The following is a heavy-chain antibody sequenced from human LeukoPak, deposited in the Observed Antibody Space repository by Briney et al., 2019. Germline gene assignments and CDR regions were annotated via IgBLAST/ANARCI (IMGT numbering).Heavy chain of an antibody. CDR1: GYTLTELS. CDR2: FDPEDGET. CDR3: ATAGTIFGVVRNWFDP. J-gene: IGHJ5*02. D-gene: IGHD3-3*01. V-gene: IGHV1-24*01. Sequence: AASVKVSCTVSGYTLTELSMHWVRQAPGKGLEWMGGFDPEDGETIYAQKFQGRVTMTEDTSTDTAYMELSSLRSEDTAVYYCATAGTIFGVVRNWFDPWGQGTLVTVSS.